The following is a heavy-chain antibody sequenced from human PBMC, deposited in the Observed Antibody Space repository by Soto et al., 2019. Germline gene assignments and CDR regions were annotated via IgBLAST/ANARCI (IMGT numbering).Heavy chain of an antibody. CDR3: ARHHSYGLGTHDNNWFDP. J-gene: IGHJ5*02. Sequence: QLQLQESGPGLVKPSETLSLTCTVSGGSISSVSYYWGWIRQPPGKGLEWIGSIYYSGTTYYNPSLKSRVTISVDTSKNQFSLKLSSVTAADTAVYYCARHHSYGLGTHDNNWFDPWGQGTLVTVSS. CDR1: GGSISSVSYY. D-gene: IGHD3-10*01. V-gene: IGHV4-39*01. CDR2: IYYSGTT.